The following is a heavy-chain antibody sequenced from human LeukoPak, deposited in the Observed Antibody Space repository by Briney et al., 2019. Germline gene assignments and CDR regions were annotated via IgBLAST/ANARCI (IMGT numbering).Heavy chain of an antibody. D-gene: IGHD3-22*01. CDR1: GFTFNSYA. CDR3: ARDDSGATLGFDY. CDR2: ISNSGGST. V-gene: IGHV3-23*01. Sequence: GGSLRLSCAASGFTFNSYAMSWVRQAPGKGLEWVSTISNSGGSTYYADSVKGRFTISRDDSENTLYLQMNSLRAEDTAVYYCARDDSGATLGFDYWGQGTLVTVSS. J-gene: IGHJ4*02.